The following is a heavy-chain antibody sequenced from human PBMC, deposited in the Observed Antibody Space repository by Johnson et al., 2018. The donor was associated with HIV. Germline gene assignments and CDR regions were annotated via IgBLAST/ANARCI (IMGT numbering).Heavy chain of an antibody. J-gene: IGHJ3*02. Sequence: QVQLVESGGGVVQPGRSLRLSCAASGFTFSSYGMHWVRQAPGKGLEWVSAIHCNGCRTADAGSVKGRFTISRDHAKNSPYVQMNSLRAEDTALYYCAKDIYGYDAFDIWGQGTMVTVSS. CDR2: IHCNGCRT. CDR1: GFTFSSYG. CDR3: AKDIYGYDAFDI. D-gene: IGHD5-24*01. V-gene: IGHV3-NL1*01.